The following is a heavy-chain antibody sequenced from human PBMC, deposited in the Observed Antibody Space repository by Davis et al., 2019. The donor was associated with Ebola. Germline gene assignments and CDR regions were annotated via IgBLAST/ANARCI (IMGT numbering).Heavy chain of an antibody. J-gene: IGHJ2*01. Sequence: SETLSLTCTVSGGSISSSSYYWSWIRQPPGKGLEWIGYIYYSGSTNYNPSLKSRVTISVDTSKNQFSLKLSSVTAADTAVYYCARSLMITFGGVIVRSWYFDLWGRGTLVTVSS. CDR2: IYYSGST. D-gene: IGHD3-16*02. CDR3: ARSLMITFGGVIVRSWYFDL. CDR1: GGSISSSSYY. V-gene: IGHV4-61*01.